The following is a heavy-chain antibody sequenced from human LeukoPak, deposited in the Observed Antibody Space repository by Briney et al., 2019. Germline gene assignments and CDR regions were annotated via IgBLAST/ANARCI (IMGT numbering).Heavy chain of an antibody. J-gene: IGHJ4*02. Sequence: GRSLRLSCAASGFTFSSYSMNWVRQAPGKGLEWVSSISSSSSYIYYADSVKGRFTISRDNAKNSLYLQMNSLRAEDTAVYYCARDRGVVPAAMFPLWGQGTLVTVSS. CDR1: GFTFSSYS. D-gene: IGHD2-2*01. CDR2: ISSSSSYI. V-gene: IGHV3-21*01. CDR3: ARDRGVVPAAMFPL.